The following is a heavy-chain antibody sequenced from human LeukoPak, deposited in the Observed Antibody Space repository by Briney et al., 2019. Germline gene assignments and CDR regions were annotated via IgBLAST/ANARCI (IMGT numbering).Heavy chain of an antibody. V-gene: IGHV3-23*01. Sequence: PGGSLRLSCAASGFTFSGYAMSWVRQAPGKGLEWVSAISGSGGSTYYADSVKGRFTISRDNSKNTLYLQMNSLRAEDTAVYYCAKAVELPGGILDYWGQGTLVTVSS. CDR2: ISGSGGST. CDR1: GFTFSGYA. J-gene: IGHJ4*02. CDR3: AKAVELPGGILDY. D-gene: IGHD1-26*01.